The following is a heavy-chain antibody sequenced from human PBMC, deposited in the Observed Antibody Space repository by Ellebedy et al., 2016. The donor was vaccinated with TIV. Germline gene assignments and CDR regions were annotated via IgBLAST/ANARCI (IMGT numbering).Heavy chain of an antibody. CDR1: GGSITTNMW. CDR3: ARAHGRDLTGYYKRYYAMDV. J-gene: IGHJ6*02. D-gene: IGHD3-9*01. V-gene: IGHV4-4*02. Sequence: MPGGSLRLSCTVSGGSITTNMWWTWVRQPPGKGLEWIGEIFGSGTTNYAPSLKGRVTMSLDKSKNQFSLRLTSVTAADTAVYYCARAHGRDLTGYYKRYYAMDVWGQGTTVTVSS. CDR2: IFGSGTT.